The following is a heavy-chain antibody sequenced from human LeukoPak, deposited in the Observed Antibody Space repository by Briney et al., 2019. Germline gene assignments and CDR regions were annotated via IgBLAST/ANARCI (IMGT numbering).Heavy chain of an antibody. V-gene: IGHV3-23*01. Sequence: PGGPLRLSCSASGSTFTTNAMTWVRQAPGKGLEWVSTIRGNGDRTHYADSVTGRFTISRDNSKNTLYLQMNSLRGEDSAIYYCAKGQELDDGVFDSWGQGTLVTVSS. CDR3: AKGQELDDGVFDS. CDR2: IRGNGDRT. D-gene: IGHD1-1*01. CDR1: GSTFTTNA. J-gene: IGHJ4*02.